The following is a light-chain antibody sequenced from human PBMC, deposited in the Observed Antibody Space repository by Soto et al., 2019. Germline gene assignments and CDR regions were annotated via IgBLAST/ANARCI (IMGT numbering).Light chain of an antibody. CDR1: SSNIGSNT. CDR2: TNN. CDR3: FSFTTTSTHV. Sequence: QSVLTQPPSASGTPGQRVTISCSGSSSNIGSNTVNWYQQLPGTAPNLLIFTNNQRPSGVPDRFSGSKSGTSASLAISGLQSEDEAEYFCFSFTTTSTHVFGTGTKVTVL. J-gene: IGLJ1*01. V-gene: IGLV1-44*01.